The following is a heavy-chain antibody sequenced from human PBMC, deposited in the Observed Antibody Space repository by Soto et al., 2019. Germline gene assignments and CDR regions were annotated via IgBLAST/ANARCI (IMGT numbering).Heavy chain of an antibody. CDR3: EREAVYCSRTSCYRRAFDT. D-gene: IGHD2-2*01. J-gene: IGHJ3*02. V-gene: IGHV3-74*03. CDR1: GFTFSGHW. Sequence: EVQLVESGGDLVQPGGSLRLSCAASGFTFSGHWMHWVRQVPGKGLEWVPRINTDGGSSAYADSVKGRFTISRDNAKNTLYLQMKGLRAEDTAVYYCEREAVYCSRTSCYRRAFDTWGQGTTVTVSS. CDR2: INTDGGSS.